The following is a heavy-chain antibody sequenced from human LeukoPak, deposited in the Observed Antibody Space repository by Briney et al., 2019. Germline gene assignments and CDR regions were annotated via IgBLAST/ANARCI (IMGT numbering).Heavy chain of an antibody. V-gene: IGHV3-48*03. CDR2: ISSGGSTI. CDR1: GFTFSSYE. Sequence: PGGSLRLSCAASGFTFSSYEMNWVRQAPGKGLEWVSYISSGGSTIYYADSVKGRFTISRDNAKNSLYLQMNSLRAEDTAIYYCARDSVRGVTLTRFDFWGQGTLVTVSP. J-gene: IGHJ4*02. CDR3: ARDSVRGVTLTRFDF. D-gene: IGHD3-10*02.